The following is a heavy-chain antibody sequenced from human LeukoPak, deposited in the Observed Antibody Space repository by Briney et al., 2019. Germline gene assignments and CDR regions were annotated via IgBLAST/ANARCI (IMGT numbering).Heavy chain of an antibody. Sequence: GGSLRLSCAASGFTFSSYEMNWVRQAPGKGLEWVSYISSSGSTIYYADSVKGRFTISRDNAKNSLYLQMNSLRAEDTAVYYCVRDSVVNLDYWGQGTLVTVSS. CDR2: ISSSGSTI. CDR3: VRDSVVNLDY. J-gene: IGHJ4*02. D-gene: IGHD4-23*01. V-gene: IGHV3-48*03. CDR1: GFTFSSYE.